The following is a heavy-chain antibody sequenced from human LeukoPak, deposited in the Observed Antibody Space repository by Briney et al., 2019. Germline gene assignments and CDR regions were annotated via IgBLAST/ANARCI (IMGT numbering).Heavy chain of an antibody. CDR3: AKEAYRVGRPLFDY. V-gene: IGHV3-23*01. D-gene: IGHD1-26*01. J-gene: IGHJ4*02. CDR2: IGAGDTGT. Sequence: GGSLRLSCAASRVIFSSYAMSWVRQTPEKGLEWVSGIGAGDTGTYYADSVKGRFTMSRDISKNTLYLEVNSLRVEDTAVYYCAKEAYRVGRPLFDYWGQGTLVTVSS. CDR1: RVIFSSYA.